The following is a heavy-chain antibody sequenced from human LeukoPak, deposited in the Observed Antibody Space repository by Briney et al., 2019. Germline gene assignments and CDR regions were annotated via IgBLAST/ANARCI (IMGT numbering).Heavy chain of an antibody. Sequence: PSETLSLTCTFYDGSFSGYYWGWLRQPPGKGLEWIGEINHSGDTNYNPSLKSRVIISVDTSKNQFSLKLNSVTAADTSVYYCARVPYMDVWGKGTTVTVSS. V-gene: IGHV4-34*01. CDR1: DGSFSGYY. CDR3: ARVPYMDV. CDR2: INHSGDT. J-gene: IGHJ6*03.